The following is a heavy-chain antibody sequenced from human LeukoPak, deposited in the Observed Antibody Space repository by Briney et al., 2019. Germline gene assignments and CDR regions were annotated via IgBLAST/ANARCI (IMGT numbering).Heavy chain of an antibody. Sequence: GRSLRLSCAASGFTFSSYGMHWVRQAPGKGLEWVAVIWYDGSNKYYADSVKGRFTISRDNSKNTLYLQMNSLRAEDTAVYYCARTVTRLWYFDYWGQGTLVTVSS. CDR1: GFTFSSYG. J-gene: IGHJ4*02. CDR2: IWYDGSNK. D-gene: IGHD2-21*01. V-gene: IGHV3-33*01. CDR3: ARTVTRLWYFDY.